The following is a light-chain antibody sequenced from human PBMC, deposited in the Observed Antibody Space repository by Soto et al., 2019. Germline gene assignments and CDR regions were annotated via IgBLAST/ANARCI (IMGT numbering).Light chain of an antibody. V-gene: IGKV1-9*01. CDR2: AAT. Sequence: IQLTQSPSSLSASVGDRVTITCRASQDISSFLAWYQQKPGKAPKLLIYAATSLQSGVPSRFSGSGSGTEFTLTISSLQPEDFATYYCQQLALYPSTVGGGTKVE. CDR3: QQLALYPST. J-gene: IGKJ4*01. CDR1: QDISSF.